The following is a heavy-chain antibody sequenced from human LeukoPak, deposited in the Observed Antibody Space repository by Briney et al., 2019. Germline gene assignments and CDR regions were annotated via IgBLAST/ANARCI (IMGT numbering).Heavy chain of an antibody. CDR1: GFTFSSYG. J-gene: IGHJ4*02. V-gene: IGHV3-23*01. Sequence: GGTLRLSCAASGFTFSSYGMSWVRQAPGKGLEWVSAISGSGGSTYYADSVKGRFTISRDNSKNTPYLYVNSLRPDDSAVYYCVKDNPLDYWGQGTLVIVSS. CDR3: VKDNPLDY. CDR2: ISGSGGST.